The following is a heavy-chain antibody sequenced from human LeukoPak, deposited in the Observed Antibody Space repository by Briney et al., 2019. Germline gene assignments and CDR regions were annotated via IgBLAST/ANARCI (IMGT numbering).Heavy chain of an antibody. CDR2: IYYSGST. Sequence: PSETLSLTCTVSGASISSNIYYWGWIRQPPGKGLEWIGSIYYSGSTYYNPSLKSRVTISVDTSKNRFSLKLSSVTAADTAVYYCARDSKIHYVWGSYARGNFDYWGQGTLVTVSS. D-gene: IGHD3-16*01. J-gene: IGHJ4*02. CDR3: ARDSKIHYVWGSYARGNFDY. V-gene: IGHV4-39*07. CDR1: GASISSNIYY.